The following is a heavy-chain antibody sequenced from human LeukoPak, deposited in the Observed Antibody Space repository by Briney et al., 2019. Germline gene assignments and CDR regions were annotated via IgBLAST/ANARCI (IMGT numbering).Heavy chain of an antibody. V-gene: IGHV3-33*06. J-gene: IGHJ6*02. Sequence: GGSLRLSCAASGFTFSSYGMHWVRQAPGKGLEWVAVIWYDGSNKYYADSVKGRFTISRDNSKNTLYLQMNSLRAEDMAVYYCAKGSLDYYYGMDVWGQGTTVTVSS. CDR3: AKGSLDYYYGMDV. CDR1: GFTFSSYG. CDR2: IWYDGSNK.